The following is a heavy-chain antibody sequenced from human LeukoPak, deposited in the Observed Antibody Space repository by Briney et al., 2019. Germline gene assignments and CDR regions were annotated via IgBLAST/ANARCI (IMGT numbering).Heavy chain of an antibody. CDR1: GFTFSSYE. CDR3: AELGITMIGGV. Sequence: PGGSLRLSCAASGFTFSSYEMNWVRQAPGKGLEWVANIKQDGGEKYYVDSVKGRFTISRDNAKNSLYLQMNSLRAEDTAVYYCAELGITMIGGVWGKGTTVTISS. CDR2: IKQDGGEK. D-gene: IGHD3-10*02. V-gene: IGHV3-7*01. J-gene: IGHJ6*04.